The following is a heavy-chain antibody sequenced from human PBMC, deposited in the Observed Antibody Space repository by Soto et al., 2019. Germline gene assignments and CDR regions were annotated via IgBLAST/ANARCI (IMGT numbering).Heavy chain of an antibody. D-gene: IGHD6-19*01. Sequence: QLQLQESGPGLVKPSETLSLTCTVSGGSISSSSYYWGWIRQPPGKGLEWIGSIYYSGSTYYNPSLKSRVTISVDTSKNQFSLKLSSVTAADTAVYYCAGRIAVAGTPYWGQGTLVTVSS. J-gene: IGHJ4*02. CDR3: AGRIAVAGTPY. CDR2: IYYSGST. CDR1: GGSISSSSYY. V-gene: IGHV4-39*01.